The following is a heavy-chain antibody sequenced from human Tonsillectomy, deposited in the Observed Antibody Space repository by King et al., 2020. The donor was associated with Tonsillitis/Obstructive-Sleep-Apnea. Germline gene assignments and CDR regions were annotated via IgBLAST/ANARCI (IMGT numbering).Heavy chain of an antibody. J-gene: IGHJ4*02. CDR1: GFTFSGYY. CDR2: ISSSSSYN. CDR3: ARARNWKKDSGSYYCL. D-gene: IGHD3-10*01. Sequence: VQLVESGGGLVKPGGSLRLSCAASGFTFSGYYMSWVRQAPGKGLEWVSYISSSSSYNKYASSVKGRFTISSDNAKNSMYLQMNSLRAEDTAVYYCARARNWKKDSGSYYCLWGQGTLVTVSS. V-gene: IGHV3-11*05.